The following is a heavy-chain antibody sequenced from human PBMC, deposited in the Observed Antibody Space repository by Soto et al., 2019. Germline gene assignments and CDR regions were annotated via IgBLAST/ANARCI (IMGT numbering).Heavy chain of an antibody. D-gene: IGHD4-17*01. CDR3: ARERYGDYGRGAFDI. CDR1: GDSVSSNSAA. Sequence: SQTRSLTCAISGDSVSSNSAAWNLIRQSPSRGLEWLGRTYYRSKWYNDYAVSVKSRVTIDPDTSKNQFSLQLNSVTPEDAALYYCARERYGDYGRGAFDIWGQGTMVTVSS. V-gene: IGHV6-1*01. J-gene: IGHJ3*02. CDR2: TYYRSKWYN.